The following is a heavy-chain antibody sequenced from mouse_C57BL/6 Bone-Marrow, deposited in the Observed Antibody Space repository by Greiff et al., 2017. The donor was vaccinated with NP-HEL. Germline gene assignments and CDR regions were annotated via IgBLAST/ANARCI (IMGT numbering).Heavy chain of an antibody. J-gene: IGHJ4*01. CDR1: GYTFTSYG. D-gene: IGHD1-1*01. V-gene: IGHV1-81*01. CDR3: ARRRGYYYGSSPWDY. Sequence: VQLQQSGAELARPGASVKLSCKASGYTFTSYGISWVKQRTGQGLEWIGEIYPRSGNTYYNEKFKGKATLTADKSSSTAYMELRSLTSEDSAVYFCARRRGYYYGSSPWDYWGQGTSVTVSS. CDR2: IYPRSGNT.